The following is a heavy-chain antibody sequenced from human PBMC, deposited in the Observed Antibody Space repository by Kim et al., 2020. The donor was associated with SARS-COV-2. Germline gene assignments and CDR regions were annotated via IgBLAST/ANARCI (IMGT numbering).Heavy chain of an antibody. CDR1: GGSISSGGYS. Sequence: SETLSLTCAVSGGSISSGGYSWSWIRQPPGKGLEWIGYIYHSGSTYYNPSLKSRVTISVDRSKNQFSLKLSSVTAADTAVYYCARDGRDYGIDYWGQGTLVTVSS. D-gene: IGHD4-17*01. CDR3: ARDGRDYGIDY. CDR2: IYHSGST. V-gene: IGHV4-30-2*01. J-gene: IGHJ4*02.